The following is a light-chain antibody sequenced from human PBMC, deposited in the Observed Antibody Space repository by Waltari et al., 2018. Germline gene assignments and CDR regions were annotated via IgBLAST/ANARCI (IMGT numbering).Light chain of an antibody. J-gene: IGKJ2*03. CDR1: QSISSW. Sequence: DIQMTQSPSTLSASVGDRVTITCRASQSISSWLAWYQQKPGKAPNLLIYKASNLKSGVPSRFSGSGSGTEFTLTISSLQAEDVAVYYCQQYYSAPYSFGQGTKLEIK. CDR2: KAS. V-gene: IGKV1-5*03. CDR3: QQYYSAPYS.